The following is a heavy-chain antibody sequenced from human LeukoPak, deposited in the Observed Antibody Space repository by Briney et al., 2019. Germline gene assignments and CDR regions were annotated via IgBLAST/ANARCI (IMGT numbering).Heavy chain of an antibody. CDR2: INPNSGGT. CDR3: ARDVPSYFDFWSGLTGFDP. Sequence: ASVKVSCKASGYTFTGYYMHWVRQAPGQGLEWMGWINPNSGGTNYSQNFQGRVTMTRDTSISTAYLELSRPTSNDTAVYYCARDVPSYFDFWSGLTGFDPWGQGTLVTVSS. V-gene: IGHV1-2*02. D-gene: IGHD3-3*01. CDR1: GYTFTGYY. J-gene: IGHJ5*02.